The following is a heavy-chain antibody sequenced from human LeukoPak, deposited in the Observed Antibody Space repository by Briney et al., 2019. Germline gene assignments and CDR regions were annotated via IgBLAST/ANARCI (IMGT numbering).Heavy chain of an antibody. CDR2: ISSNGGSS. CDR1: VYTLSSYA. Sequence: GGSLRLSCAASVYTLSSYAIHCVRQAPGGGLEYVSAISSNGGSSYYANSVKGRFNIYRDNSKKTLYLQMGSLRAEDMAVYYCARAAAAIHLDYWGQGTLVTVSS. V-gene: IGHV3-64*01. CDR3: ARAAAAIHLDY. D-gene: IGHD2-2*01. J-gene: IGHJ4*02.